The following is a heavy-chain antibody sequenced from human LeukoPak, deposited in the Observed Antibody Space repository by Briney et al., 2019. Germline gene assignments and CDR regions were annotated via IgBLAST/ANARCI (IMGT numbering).Heavy chain of an antibody. CDR1: GFTFSSYG. V-gene: IGHV3-23*01. CDR2: INVSGGST. CDR3: ARRPLPIPERGYYYYYMDV. Sequence: PGGTLRLSCAASGFTFSSYGMSWVRQAPGKGLEWVSSINVSGGSTYYADSVKGRFTISRDNSKNSLYLQMNSLRAEDTAVYYCARRPLPIPERGYYYYYMDVWGKGTTVTVSS. J-gene: IGHJ6*03. D-gene: IGHD1-14*01.